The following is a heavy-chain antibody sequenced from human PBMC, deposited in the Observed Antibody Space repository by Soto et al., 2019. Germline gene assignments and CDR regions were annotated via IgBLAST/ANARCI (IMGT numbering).Heavy chain of an antibody. CDR3: ARGGISHQLLLDNWFDP. J-gene: IGHJ5*02. Sequence: ASVKVSCKASGYTFTGYYMHWVRQAPGQGLEWMGWINPNSGGTNYAQKFQGWVTMTRDTSISTAYMELSRLRSDDTAVYYCARGGISHQLLLDNWFDPWGQGTLVNVSS. V-gene: IGHV1-2*04. CDR2: INPNSGGT. CDR1: GYTFTGYY. D-gene: IGHD2-15*01.